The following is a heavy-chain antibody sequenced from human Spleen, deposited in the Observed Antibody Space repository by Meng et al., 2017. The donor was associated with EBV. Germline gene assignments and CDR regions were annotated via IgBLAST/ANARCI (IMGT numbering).Heavy chain of an antibody. Sequence: QVELLEACAGLVNASATLPFICCVSGGSITSGCDSWSWIRHPPGKDREWIGDIYHDGSAYYNPSLRSRVTISEDRSKNQFSLKMSSVTAADTAVYYCARGGQYYYVNWFDPWGQGTLVTVSS. CDR1: GGSITSGCDS. V-gene: IGHV4-30-2*01. D-gene: IGHD3-10*02. J-gene: IGHJ5*02. CDR3: ARGGQYYYVNWFDP. CDR2: IYHDGSA.